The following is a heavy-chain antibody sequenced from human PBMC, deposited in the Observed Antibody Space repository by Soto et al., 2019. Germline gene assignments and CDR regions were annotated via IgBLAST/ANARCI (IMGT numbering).Heavy chain of an antibody. J-gene: IGHJ3*02. V-gene: IGHV5-51*01. Sequence: EVQLVQSGAEVKKPGESLKISCKGSGYSFTGYWIGWVRQMPGKGLEWMGIIYPGDSDTRYSPSFQGQVTISADKSISTAYLQWSSLKASDTAMYYCARRPDWGITIFGPAFDIWGQGTMVTVSS. CDR2: IYPGDSDT. CDR3: ARRPDWGITIFGPAFDI. CDR1: GYSFTGYW. D-gene: IGHD3-3*01.